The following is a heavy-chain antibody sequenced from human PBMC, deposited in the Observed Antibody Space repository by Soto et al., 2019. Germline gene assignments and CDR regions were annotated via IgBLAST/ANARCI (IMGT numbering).Heavy chain of an antibody. J-gene: IGHJ6*02. CDR2: ISYDGSNK. CDR3: ARVNLPTPPYCYYYGMDV. CDR1: GFTFSSYW. Sequence: GGSLRLSCAASGFTFSSYWMSWVRQAPGKGLEWVAVISYDGSNKYYADSVKGRFTISRDNSKNTLYLQMNSLRAEDTAVYYCARVNLPTPPYCYYYGMDVWGQGTTVTVSS. V-gene: IGHV3-30-3*01.